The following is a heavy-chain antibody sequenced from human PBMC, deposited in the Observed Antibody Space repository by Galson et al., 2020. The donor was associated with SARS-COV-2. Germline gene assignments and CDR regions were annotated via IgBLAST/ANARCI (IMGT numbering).Heavy chain of an antibody. CDR3: ARYGVVDYYDSSGYDTNAFDI. V-gene: IGHV4-59*01. CDR1: GGSISSYY. CDR2: IYSSGRP. Sequence: SENLSLNCTVSGGSISSYYWSWIRQPPGKGLEWIGYIYSSGRPNYNPSLKSRVTISVDTSKNQFSLKLSSVTAADTAVYYCARYGVVDYYDSSGYDTNAFDIWGQGTMVTVSS. D-gene: IGHD3-22*01. J-gene: IGHJ3*02.